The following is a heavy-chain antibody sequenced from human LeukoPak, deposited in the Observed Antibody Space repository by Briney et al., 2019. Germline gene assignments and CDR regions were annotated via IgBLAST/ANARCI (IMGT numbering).Heavy chain of an antibody. V-gene: IGHV3-30*02. D-gene: IGHD3-16*01. CDR3: AKGAVFGGVDD. Sequence: GGSLRLSCAASGFTFSSYGMHWVRQAPGKGLGWVAFIRYDGTNQYYADSVKGRFSISRDTSKNTLYLQMNSLRAEDTAVYYCAKGAVFGGVDDWGQGTLVTVSP. CDR1: GFTFSSYG. J-gene: IGHJ4*02. CDR2: IRYDGTNQ.